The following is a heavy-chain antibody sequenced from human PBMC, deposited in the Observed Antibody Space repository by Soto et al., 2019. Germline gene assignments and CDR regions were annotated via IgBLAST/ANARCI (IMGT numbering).Heavy chain of an antibody. CDR2: LIPIFGTA. CDR3: ARVSGGSYSLYYYYGMDV. V-gene: IGHV1-69*01. J-gene: IGHJ6*02. Sequence: QVQLVQSGAEVKKPGSSVKVSCKASGGTFSSYAISCVRQAPGQGLEWMGGLIPIFGTANYAQKFQGRVTITADESTSTAYMERSSLRSEDTAVYYCARVSGGSYSLYYYYGMDVRGQGTTVTVAS. D-gene: IGHD2-15*01. CDR1: GGTFSSYA.